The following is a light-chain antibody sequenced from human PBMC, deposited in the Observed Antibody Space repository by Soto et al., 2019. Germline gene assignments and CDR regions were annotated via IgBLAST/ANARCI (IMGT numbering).Light chain of an antibody. CDR2: ASS. V-gene: IGKV1-39*01. J-gene: IGKJ2*01. CDR1: QNIRNY. CDR3: QQGHTLPYT. Sequence: DIQMTQSPSSLSSSIGDRVTITCRASQNIRNYLNWYQQKPGQAPNLLIYASSSLRGGVPSRFSGSGSGTEFTLTIRSLQPEDFATYYGQQGHTLPYTFGQGTNLGI.